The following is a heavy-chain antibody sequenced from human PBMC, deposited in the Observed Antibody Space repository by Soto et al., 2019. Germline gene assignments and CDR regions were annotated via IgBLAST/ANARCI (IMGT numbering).Heavy chain of an antibody. CDR1: GFTFSNYG. Sequence: QVQLVESGGGVVQPGRSLRLSCAASGFTFSNYGMHWVRQTPGKGLEWVAGISYDGSHEFYTDSVKGGFTIPRDNSKNKRYLQMNSLKPEDTAMYYCANDPKCCNIGSQFLHNWFDPWGQGHLVTVAS. CDR3: ANDPKCCNIGSQFLHNWFDP. CDR2: ISYDGSHE. V-gene: IGHV3-30*18. D-gene: IGHD2-15*01. J-gene: IGHJ5*02.